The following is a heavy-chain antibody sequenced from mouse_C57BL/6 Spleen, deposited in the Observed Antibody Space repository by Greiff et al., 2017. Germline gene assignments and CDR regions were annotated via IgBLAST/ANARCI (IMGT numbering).Heavy chain of an antibody. Sequence: QVQLKESGPELVKPGASVKISCKASGYAFSSSWMNWVKQRPGKGLEWIGRIYPGDGDTNYNGKFKGKATLTADKSSSTAYLQLSSLTSEDSAVYFCARAYDGSYFGVWGTGTTVTVSS. D-gene: IGHD2-3*01. CDR2: IYPGDGDT. CDR1: GYAFSSSW. CDR3: ARAYDGSYFGV. V-gene: IGHV1-82*01. J-gene: IGHJ1*03.